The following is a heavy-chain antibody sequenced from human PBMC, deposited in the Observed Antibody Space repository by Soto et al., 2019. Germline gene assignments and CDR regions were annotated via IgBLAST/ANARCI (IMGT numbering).Heavy chain of an antibody. CDR2: INSDGSST. CDR3: ARERYDSSGYYYYYYGMDV. Sequence: GGSLRLSCAASGFTFSSYWMHWVRQAPGKGLVWVSRINSDGSSTSYADSVKGRFTISRDNAKNTLYLQMNSLRAEDTAVYYCARERYDSSGYYYYYYGMDVWGQGTTVTVSS. CDR1: GFTFSSYW. V-gene: IGHV3-74*01. J-gene: IGHJ6*02. D-gene: IGHD3-22*01.